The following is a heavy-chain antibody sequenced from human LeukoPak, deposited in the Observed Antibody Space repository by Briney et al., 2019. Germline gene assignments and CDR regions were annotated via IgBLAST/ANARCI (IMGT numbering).Heavy chain of an antibody. V-gene: IGHV3-33*01. Sequence: PGGSLRLSCAASGFTFSSYGMHWVRQAPGKGLEWVAVIWYDGSNKYYADSVKGRFTISRDNSKNTLYLQMNSLRAEDTAVYYCARDRLHGDYGLDYWGQGTLVTVSS. CDR1: GFTFSSYG. CDR3: ARDRLHGDYGLDY. CDR2: IWYDGSNK. J-gene: IGHJ4*02. D-gene: IGHD4-17*01.